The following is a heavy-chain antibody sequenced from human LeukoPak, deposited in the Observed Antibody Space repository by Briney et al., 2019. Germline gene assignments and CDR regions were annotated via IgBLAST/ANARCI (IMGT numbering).Heavy chain of an antibody. Sequence: PAGSLRLSCAASAFTLSDYYMSWIRQAPGKGLEWVSYISSRSSYTNYGNSVKGRFSISRDNVKRSLYLQMNSLRAEDTAVYYCASSPVDTDMAHISFDYWGQGPLVTVSS. D-gene: IGHD5-18*01. CDR1: AFTLSDYY. CDR3: ASSPVDTDMAHISFDY. CDR2: ISSRSSYT. V-gene: IGHV3-11*06. J-gene: IGHJ4*02.